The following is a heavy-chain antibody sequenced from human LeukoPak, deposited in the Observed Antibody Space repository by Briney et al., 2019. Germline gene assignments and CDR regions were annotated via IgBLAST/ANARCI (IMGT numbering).Heavy chain of an antibody. D-gene: IGHD3-22*01. J-gene: IGHJ3*02. CDR2: IYPGDSDT. CDR3: ARRGYDSSGYTDASDI. CDR1: GYSFTTYW. V-gene: IGHV5-51*01. Sequence: GESLKISCKALGYSFTTYWIAWVRQMPGRGLDWMGIIYPGDSDTTYSPSFQGQVTISVDKSISTAYPQWSSLKASDTAMYYCARRGYDSSGYTDASDIWGQGTMVTVSS.